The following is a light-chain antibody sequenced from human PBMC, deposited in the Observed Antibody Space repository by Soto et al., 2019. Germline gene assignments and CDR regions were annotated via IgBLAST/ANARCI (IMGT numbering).Light chain of an antibody. CDR1: QPISSF. J-gene: IGKJ2*01. V-gene: IGKV1-39*01. CDR3: QQTRRAPRT. Sequence: DIQMTQSPASLSASVGDRVAITCRASQPISSFLNWYQHKPGKAPTLLIYAAYNLQGGVPSRFSGSGSGTNLTHGISSLELEDFATYYCQQTRRAPRTVGPGTKLEIK. CDR2: AAY.